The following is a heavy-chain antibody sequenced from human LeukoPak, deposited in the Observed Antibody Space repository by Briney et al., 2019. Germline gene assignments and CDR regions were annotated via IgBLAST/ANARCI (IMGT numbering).Heavy chain of an antibody. CDR2: ISAYNGNT. CDR1: GYTFTSYG. Sequence: ASVKVSCKASGYTFTSYGISWVRQAPGQGLEWMGWISAYNGNTNYAQKLQGRVTMTTDTSTGTAYMELRSLRSDDTAVYYCARETYYYGSGSYDFDYWGQGTLVTVSS. D-gene: IGHD3-10*01. J-gene: IGHJ4*02. CDR3: ARETYYYGSGSYDFDY. V-gene: IGHV1-18*01.